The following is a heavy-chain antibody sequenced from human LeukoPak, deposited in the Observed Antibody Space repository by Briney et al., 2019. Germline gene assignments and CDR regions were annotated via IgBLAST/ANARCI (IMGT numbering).Heavy chain of an antibody. V-gene: IGHV6-1*01. Sequence: SQTLSLTCAISGDSFSSNSAAWNWLRQSPSSGLEWLGRTYYRSKWHNDYAVSVKSRITINPDASKNQFSLQLNSVTPEDTAVYYCARERGGRYYYYGMDVWGQGTTVTVSS. CDR3: ARERGGRYYYYGMDV. J-gene: IGHJ6*02. D-gene: IGHD4-23*01. CDR2: TYYRSKWHN. CDR1: GDSFSSNSAA.